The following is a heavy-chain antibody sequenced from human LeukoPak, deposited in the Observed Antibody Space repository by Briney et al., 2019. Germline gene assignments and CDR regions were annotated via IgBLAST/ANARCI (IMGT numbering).Heavy chain of an antibody. V-gene: IGHV4-4*07. CDR2: IYRGGSI. D-gene: IGHD6-19*01. CDR3: ARGGNGWYQFDY. CDR1: GGSVSMFY. Sequence: SETLSLTCSVSGGSVSMFYWSWIRQAAGEGLEWIGRIYRGGSINYKSYLRGRLTMSIDTSKNQFSLKLNSLTAADTAVYYCARGGNGWYQFDYWGPGILVTVSS. J-gene: IGHJ4*02.